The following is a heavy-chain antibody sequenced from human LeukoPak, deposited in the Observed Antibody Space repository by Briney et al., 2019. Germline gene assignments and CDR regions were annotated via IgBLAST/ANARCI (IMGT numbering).Heavy chain of an antibody. CDR1: GFTFSDYY. Sequence: GGSLRLSRAASGFTFSDYYMSWIRQAPGKGLEWVSYISSSSSYTNYADSVKGRFTISRDNAKNSLYLQMNSLRAEDTAVYYCARVFHHATTVVLDYWGQGTLVTVSS. J-gene: IGHJ4*02. D-gene: IGHD4-23*01. V-gene: IGHV3-11*06. CDR2: ISSSSSYT. CDR3: ARVFHHATTVVLDY.